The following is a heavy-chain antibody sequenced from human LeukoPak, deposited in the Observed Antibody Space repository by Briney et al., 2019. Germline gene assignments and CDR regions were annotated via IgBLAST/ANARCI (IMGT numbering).Heavy chain of an antibody. Sequence: PGGSLRLSCAASGFTFSSYGMHWVRQAPGKGLEWVAFIRYDGKNNFYADSLKGRFTISRDNSKNTLYLQMNSLRAEDTAVYYCARGVLAYSNYIHNWFDPWGQGTLVTVSS. CDR3: ARGVLAYSNYIHNWFDP. J-gene: IGHJ5*02. D-gene: IGHD4-11*01. CDR1: GFTFSSYG. V-gene: IGHV3-30*02. CDR2: IRYDGKNN.